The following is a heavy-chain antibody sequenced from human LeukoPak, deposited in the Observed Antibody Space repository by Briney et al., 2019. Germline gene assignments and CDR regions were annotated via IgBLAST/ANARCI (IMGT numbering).Heavy chain of an antibody. CDR1: GLIFGGYW. J-gene: IGHJ4*02. CDR3: VSGFLQWLY. V-gene: IGHV3-7*01. CDR2: TNPDGSIK. D-gene: IGHD3-3*01. Sequence: GGSLRLSCAASGLIFGGYWMSWVRQAPGRGLEWVANTNPDGSIKYYVDSVNGRFTISRDNAKNSLYLQMNSLRAEDTAVYYCVSGFLQWLYWGQGTLVTVSS.